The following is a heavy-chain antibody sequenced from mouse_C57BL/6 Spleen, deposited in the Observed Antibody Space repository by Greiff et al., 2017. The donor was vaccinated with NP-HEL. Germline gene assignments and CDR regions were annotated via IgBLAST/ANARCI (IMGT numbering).Heavy chain of an antibody. V-gene: IGHV1-64*01. Sequence: QVQLKQSGAELVKPGASVKLSCKASGYTFTSYWMHWVKQRPGQGLEWIGMIHPNSGNTNYNEKFKSKATLTVDKSSSTAYMQLSSLTSEDSAVYYCAGDWFAYWGQGTLVTVSA. J-gene: IGHJ3*01. CDR1: GYTFTSYW. CDR3: AGDWFAY. CDR2: IHPNSGNT.